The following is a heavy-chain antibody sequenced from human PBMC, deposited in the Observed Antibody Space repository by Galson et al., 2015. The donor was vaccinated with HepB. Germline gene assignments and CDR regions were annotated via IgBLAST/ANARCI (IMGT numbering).Heavy chain of an antibody. CDR1: GYTFTRYP. D-gene: IGHD3-3*01. Sequence: SVKVSCKASGYTFTRYPIHWVRQAPGQRLEWMGWINAGNGNTKYSQKFQGRVTITRDTSASTAFMELSSLRSEDTAVFYCASIMVIIPPHDAFYIWGQGTMVTVSS. CDR3: ASIMVIIPPHDAFYI. J-gene: IGHJ3*02. V-gene: IGHV1-3*01. CDR2: INAGNGNT.